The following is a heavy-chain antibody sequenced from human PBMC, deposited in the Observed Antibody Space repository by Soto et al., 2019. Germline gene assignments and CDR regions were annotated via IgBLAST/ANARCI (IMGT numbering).Heavy chain of an antibody. CDR2: ISSSSSST. CDR1: GFTFSNYA. V-gene: IGHV3-23*01. CDR3: AKVHRFACGGDY. D-gene: IGHD2-21*01. Sequence: EVQLLESGGGLVQPGGSLRLSCAASGFTFSNYAMSWVRQVSGKGLEWVSAISSSSSSTYYADSVKGRFTISRDNSKNPLYLEMDSLRAEDTAVYYCAKVHRFACGGDYWGLGTLVTVS. J-gene: IGHJ4*02.